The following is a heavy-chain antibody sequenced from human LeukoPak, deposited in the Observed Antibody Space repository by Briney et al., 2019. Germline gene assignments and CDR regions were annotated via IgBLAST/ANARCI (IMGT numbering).Heavy chain of an antibody. V-gene: IGHV1-24*01. CDR1: GYTLTELS. Sequence: ASVKVSCKVSGYTLTELSMHWVRQAPGKGLEWMGGFDPEDGETIYAQKFQGRVTMTEDTSTDTAYMELSSLRSEDTAVYYCATGSPPDYDFWSGYYSWGQGTLVTVSS. J-gene: IGHJ5*02. D-gene: IGHD3-3*01. CDR2: FDPEDGET. CDR3: ATGSPPDYDFWSGYYS.